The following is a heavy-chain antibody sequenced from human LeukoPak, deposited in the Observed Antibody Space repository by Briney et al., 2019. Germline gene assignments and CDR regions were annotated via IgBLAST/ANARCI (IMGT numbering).Heavy chain of an antibody. CDR2: IKQDGSEK. D-gene: IGHD3/OR15-3a*01. CDR1: GFTFSSYW. CDR3: ARVFWAGSSYYFDY. Sequence: GGSLRLSCAASGFTFSSYWMSWVRQAPGKGLEWVANIKQDGSEKYYVDSVKGRFTISRDNAKNSLYLQMNSLRAEDTALYHCARVFWAGSSYYFDYWGQGTLVTVSS. V-gene: IGHV3-7*03. J-gene: IGHJ4*02.